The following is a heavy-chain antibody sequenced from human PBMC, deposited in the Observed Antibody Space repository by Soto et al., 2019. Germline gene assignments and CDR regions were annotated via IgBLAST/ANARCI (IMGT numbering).Heavy chain of an antibody. J-gene: IGHJ4*02. CDR3: AADRSTVVTLDY. CDR2: IVVGSGNT. CDR1: GFTFTSSA. V-gene: IGHV1-58*01. Sequence: SVKVSCKASGFTFTSSAVQWVRQARGQRLEWIGWIVVGSGNTNYAQKFQERVTITRDMSTSTAYMELSSLRSEDTAVYYCAADRSTVVTLDYWGQGTLVTVSS. D-gene: IGHD2-21*02.